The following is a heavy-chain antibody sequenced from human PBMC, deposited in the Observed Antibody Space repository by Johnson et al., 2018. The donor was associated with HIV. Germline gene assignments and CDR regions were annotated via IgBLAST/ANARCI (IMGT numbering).Heavy chain of an antibody. V-gene: IGHV3-30-3*01. CDR2: ISYDGSNK. Sequence: VQLVESGGGVVQSGRSLRLSCAASGFIFSSYAMHWVRQAPGKGLEWVAVISYDGSNKYYADSVKGRFTISRDNSKNTLYLQMNSLRAEDTAVYYCARRFGAAFDIWGQGTMVTVSS. J-gene: IGHJ3*02. CDR1: GFIFSSYA. D-gene: IGHD3-16*01. CDR3: ARRFGAAFDI.